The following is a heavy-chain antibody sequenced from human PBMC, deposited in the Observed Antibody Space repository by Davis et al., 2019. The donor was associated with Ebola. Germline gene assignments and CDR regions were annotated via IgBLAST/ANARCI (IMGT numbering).Heavy chain of an antibody. J-gene: IGHJ6*02. CDR3: AYYDILTDGMDV. Sequence: SETPSLTCTVSGGSVSSGSYYWSWIWQPPGKGLEWIGYIYYSGSTNYNPSLKSRVTISVDTSKNQFSLKLSSVTAADTAVYYCAYYDILTDGMDVWGQGTTVTVSS. D-gene: IGHD3-9*01. CDR2: IYYSGST. V-gene: IGHV4-61*01. CDR1: GGSVSSGSYY.